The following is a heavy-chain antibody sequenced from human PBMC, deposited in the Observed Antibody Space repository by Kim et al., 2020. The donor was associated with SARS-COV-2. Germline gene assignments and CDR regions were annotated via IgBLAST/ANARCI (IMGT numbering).Heavy chain of an antibody. CDR3: TRHGGVVTPSYYYHGMDV. J-gene: IGHJ6*02. CDR1: GFTFSGSA. D-gene: IGHD2-21*02. V-gene: IGHV3-73*01. Sequence: GGSLRLSCAASGFTFSGSAMHWVRQASGKGLEWVGRIRSKANSYATAYAASVKGRFTISRDDSKNTAYLQMNSLKTEDTAVYYCTRHGGVVTPSYYYHGMDVWGQGTTLTVSS. CDR2: IRSKANSYAT.